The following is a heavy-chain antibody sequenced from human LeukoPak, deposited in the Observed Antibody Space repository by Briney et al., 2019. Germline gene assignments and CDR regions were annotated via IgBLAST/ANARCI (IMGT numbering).Heavy chain of an antibody. Sequence: SETLSLTCTVSGGSISSKSHYWGWIRQPPGKGLEWIGSIYYSGTTYYSPSLKSRVTISVDTSKNQFSLKLSSVTAADTAVYYCATPAGPFGDYGNWGQGTLVIVSS. CDR1: GGSISSKSHY. J-gene: IGHJ4*02. V-gene: IGHV4-39*01. CDR2: IYYSGTT. D-gene: IGHD4-17*01. CDR3: ATPAGPFGDYGN.